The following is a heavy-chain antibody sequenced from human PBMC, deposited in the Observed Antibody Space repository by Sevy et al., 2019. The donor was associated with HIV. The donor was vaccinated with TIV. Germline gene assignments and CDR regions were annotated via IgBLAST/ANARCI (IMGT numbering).Heavy chain of an antibody. CDR3: ARLSGAGPGATDY. CDR1: GFTFSSYS. Sequence: GGSLRLSCAASGFTFSSYSMNWVRQAPGKGLEWVSSISSSSSYIYYADSVKGRFTISRDNAKNSLYLQMNSLRAEDTAVYYCARLSGAGPGATDYWGQGTLVTVSS. CDR2: ISSSSSYI. V-gene: IGHV3-21*01. J-gene: IGHJ4*02. D-gene: IGHD1-26*01.